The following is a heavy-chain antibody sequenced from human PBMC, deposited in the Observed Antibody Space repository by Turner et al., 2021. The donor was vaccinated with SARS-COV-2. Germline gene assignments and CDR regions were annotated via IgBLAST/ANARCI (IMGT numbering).Heavy chain of an antibody. CDR2: IYSGGST. CDR1: GFTVSSNY. Sequence: EVQLVESVGGLIQPGGSLRLSCAASGFTVSSNYMSWVRQAPGKGLEWVSVIYSGGSTYYADSVKGRFTISRDNSKNTLYLQMNSLRAEDTAVYYCARGHSSGWHQSGAFDIWGQGTMVTVSS. J-gene: IGHJ3*02. CDR3: ARGHSSGWHQSGAFDI. V-gene: IGHV3-53*01. D-gene: IGHD6-19*01.